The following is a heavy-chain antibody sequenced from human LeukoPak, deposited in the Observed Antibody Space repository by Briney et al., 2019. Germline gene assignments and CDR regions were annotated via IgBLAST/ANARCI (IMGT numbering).Heavy chain of an antibody. Sequence: PSETLSLTCAVYGGSFSGYYWSWIRQPPGKGLEWIGEINHSGSTNYNPSLKSRVTISVDTSKNQFSLKLSSVTAADTAVYYCVRVRTTRINYYYYYMDVWGKGTTVTVSS. CDR1: GGSFSGYY. V-gene: IGHV4-34*01. D-gene: IGHD1-1*01. CDR3: VRVRTTRINYYYYYMDV. J-gene: IGHJ6*03. CDR2: INHSGST.